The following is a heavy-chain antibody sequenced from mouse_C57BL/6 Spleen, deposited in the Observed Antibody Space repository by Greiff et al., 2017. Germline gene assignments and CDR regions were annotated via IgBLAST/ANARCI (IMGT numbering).Heavy chain of an antibody. CDR2: INPGSGGT. D-gene: IGHD1-1*01. J-gene: IGHJ1*03. CDR3: ARVGVVATGGYWYFDV. V-gene: IGHV1-54*01. Sequence: QVQLQQSGAELVRPGTSVKVSCKASGYAFTNYLIEWVKQRPGQGLEWIGVINPGSGGTNYNEKFKGKATLTADKSSSTAYLQLSSLTSEESAVYFGARVGVVATGGYWYFDVWGTGTTVTVSS. CDR1: GYAFTNYL.